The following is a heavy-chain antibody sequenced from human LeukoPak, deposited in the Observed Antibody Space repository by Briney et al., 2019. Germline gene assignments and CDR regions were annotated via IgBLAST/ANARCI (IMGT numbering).Heavy chain of an antibody. V-gene: IGHV3-23*01. CDR3: AKDQREGETMIVVVPDAFDI. J-gene: IGHJ3*02. Sequence: AGSLRLSCAASGITFSSYAMSWGSQAPGKGLGWVSGISGSVDSTYYAESLKGRFTISRDNSKNTLFLQMNRLRAEDTAIYYCAKDQREGETMIVVVPDAFDIWGQGTMVTVSS. CDR1: GITFSSYA. CDR2: ISGSVDST. D-gene: IGHD3-22*01.